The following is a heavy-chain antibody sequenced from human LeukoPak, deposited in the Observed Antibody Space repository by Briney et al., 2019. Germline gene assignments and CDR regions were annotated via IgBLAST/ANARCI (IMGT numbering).Heavy chain of an antibody. D-gene: IGHD6-6*01. J-gene: IGHJ4*02. V-gene: IGHV3-74*01. CDR1: GFIFSSYW. Sequence: PGGSLRLSCAASGFIFSSYWMHWVRQVPGTGLVWVSRINSDESSTTYADSVKGRFTISRDNAKNTLYLQMNSLRAEDTAVYYCARGLVARPGSVDYWGQGTLVTVSS. CDR2: INSDESST. CDR3: ARGLVARPGSVDY.